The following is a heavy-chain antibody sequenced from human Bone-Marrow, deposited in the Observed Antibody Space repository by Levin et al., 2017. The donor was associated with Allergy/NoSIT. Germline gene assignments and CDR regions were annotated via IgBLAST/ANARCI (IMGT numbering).Heavy chain of an antibody. D-gene: IGHD1-26*01. CDR2: ITYSGTT. CDR1: DVSIRSTSAY. J-gene: IGHJ6*02. Sequence: PSETLSLTCTVSDVSIRSTSAYWGWVRQPPGKGLEWIATITYSGTTYYNPSLKSRLTISADTSKNQFSLMLSSVTAADTARYYCARLRVGATRYYYHGMDVWGQGTTVSVSS. CDR3: ARLRVGATRYYYHGMDV. V-gene: IGHV4-39*07.